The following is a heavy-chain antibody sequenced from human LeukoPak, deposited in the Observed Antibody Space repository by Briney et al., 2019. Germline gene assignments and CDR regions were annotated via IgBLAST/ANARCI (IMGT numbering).Heavy chain of an antibody. V-gene: IGHV4-59*01. CDR1: GGSISTYY. CDR3: ARVSSSFYFYFDY. Sequence: PSETLSLTCSVSGGSISTYYWSWIRQPPGKGLEWIGYISYNGNTNYNPSLKSRVTISVDTSKNQFSLKLSSVTAADTAVYYCARVSSSFYFYFDYWGQGTLATVSS. D-gene: IGHD3-22*01. CDR2: ISYNGNT. J-gene: IGHJ4*02.